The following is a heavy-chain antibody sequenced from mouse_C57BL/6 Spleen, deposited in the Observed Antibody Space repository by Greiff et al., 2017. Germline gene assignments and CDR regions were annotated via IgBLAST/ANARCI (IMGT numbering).Heavy chain of an antibody. CDR1: GYTFTSYW. J-gene: IGHJ4*01. CDR3: ARRGEKYSNYEGYAMDY. CDR2: IHPNSGST. Sequence: QVQLRQPGAELVKPGASVKLSCKASGYTFTSYWMHWVKQRPGQGLEWIGMIHPNSGSTNYNEKFKSKATLTVDKSSSTAYMQLSSLTSEDSAVYYCARRGEKYSNYEGYAMDYWGQGTSVTVSS. D-gene: IGHD2-5*01. V-gene: IGHV1-64*01.